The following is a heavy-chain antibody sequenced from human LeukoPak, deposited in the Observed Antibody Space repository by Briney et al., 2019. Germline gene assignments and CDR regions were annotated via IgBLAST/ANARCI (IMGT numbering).Heavy chain of an antibody. CDR2: IIPIFGTA. CDR1: GGTFSSYA. V-gene: IGHV1-69*05. J-gene: IGHJ3*02. CDR3: ASPRPTYGGTAFDI. D-gene: IGHD4-23*01. Sequence: ASVKVSCKASGGTFSSYAISWVRQAPGHGLEWMGRIIPIFGTANYAQKFQGRVTITTDESTSTAYMELSSLRSEDTAVYYCASPRPTYGGTAFDIWGQGTMVTVSS.